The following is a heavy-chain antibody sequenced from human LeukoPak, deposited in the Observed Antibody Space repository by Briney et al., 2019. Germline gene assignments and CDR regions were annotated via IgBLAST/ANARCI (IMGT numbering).Heavy chain of an antibody. CDR1: GYTFTGYY. J-gene: IGHJ4*02. V-gene: IGHV1-2*02. CDR3: ASFGALDYQKRDLYFDS. D-gene: IGHD3-16*01. CDR2: INPNSGGT. Sequence: ASVTVSCKASGYTFTGYYFHWVRQAPGQGLEWMGWINPNSGGTNYAQQFQGRVTMTRDTSISTVYMELSRLRSDDTAVYYCASFGALDYQKRDLYFDSWGQGTLATVSS.